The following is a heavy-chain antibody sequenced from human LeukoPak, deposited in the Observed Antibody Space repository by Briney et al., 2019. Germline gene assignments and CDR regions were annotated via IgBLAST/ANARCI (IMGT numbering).Heavy chain of an antibody. D-gene: IGHD1-26*01. J-gene: IGHJ3*02. Sequence: PGGSLRLSCAASGFTFNSYWMSWVRQAPGKGLEWIGYIYHSGSTFYNPSLKSRVTISLDTSKNQFSLRLSSVTAADTAVYYCVGRLEWERIRDAAFDIWGQGTMVTVSS. CDR1: GFTFNSYW. CDR3: VGRLEWERIRDAAFDI. CDR2: IYHSGST. V-gene: IGHV4-59*01.